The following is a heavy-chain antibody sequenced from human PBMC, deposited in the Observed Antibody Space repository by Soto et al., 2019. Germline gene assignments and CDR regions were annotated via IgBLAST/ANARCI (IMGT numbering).Heavy chain of an antibody. CDR3: AKSVPPYYDFWSGYYSYCDY. V-gene: IGHV3-23*01. Sequence: GGSLRLSCAASGFTFSSYAMSWVRQAPGKGLEWVSAISGSGGSTYYADSVKGRFTISRDNSKNTLYLQMNSLRAEDTAVYYCAKSVPPYYDFWSGYYSYCDYWGQGTLVTVSS. J-gene: IGHJ4*02. CDR2: ISGSGGST. D-gene: IGHD3-3*01. CDR1: GFTFSSYA.